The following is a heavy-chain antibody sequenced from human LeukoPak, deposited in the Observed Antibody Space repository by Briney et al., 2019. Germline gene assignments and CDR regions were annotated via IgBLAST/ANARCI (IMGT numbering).Heavy chain of an antibody. Sequence: SETLSLTCAVYGGSFSGYYWSWIRQPPGKGLEWIGEINHSGSTNYNPSLKSRVTISVDTSKNQFSLKLSSVTAADTAVYYCAREGQLWSKRHFDYWGQGTQVTVSS. D-gene: IGHD5-18*01. J-gene: IGHJ4*02. CDR3: AREGQLWSKRHFDY. V-gene: IGHV4-34*01. CDR1: GGSFSGYY. CDR2: INHSGST.